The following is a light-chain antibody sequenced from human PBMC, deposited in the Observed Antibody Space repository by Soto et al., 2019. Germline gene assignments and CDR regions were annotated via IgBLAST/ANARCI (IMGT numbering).Light chain of an antibody. CDR1: SSDVGSYSH. CDR2: EVT. Sequence: QSALTQPDSVSGSPGQSITISCSGTSSDVGSYSHVAWYQQFPRKTPKLIIYEVTYRPSGVSHRFAASMSVNTASLTIAGLQAWYGADYYCISFTGSSTSYVFGTGTKLTVL. J-gene: IGLJ1*01. V-gene: IGLV2-14*01. CDR3: ISFTGSSTSYV.